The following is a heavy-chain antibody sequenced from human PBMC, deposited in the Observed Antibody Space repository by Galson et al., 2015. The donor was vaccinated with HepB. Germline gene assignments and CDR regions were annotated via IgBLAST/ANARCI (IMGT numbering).Heavy chain of an antibody. J-gene: IGHJ3*02. CDR1: GFTFSSYG. V-gene: IGHV3-33*01. CDR3: ARIGQWLVPDDAFDI. CDR2: IWYDGSNK. Sequence: SLRLSCAASGFTFSSYGMHWVRQAPGKGLEWVAVIWYDGSNKYYADSVKGRFTISRDDSKNTLYLQMNSLRAEDTAVYYCARIGQWLVPDDAFDIWGQGTMVTVPS. D-gene: IGHD6-19*01.